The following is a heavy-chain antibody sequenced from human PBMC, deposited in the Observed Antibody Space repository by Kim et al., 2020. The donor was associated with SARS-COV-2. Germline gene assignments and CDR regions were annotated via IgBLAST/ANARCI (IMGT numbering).Heavy chain of an antibody. Sequence: GGSLRLSCAASGFTFSSYGMHWVRQAPGKGLEWVEVISYDGSNKYYADSVKGRFPISRDNSKNTLYLQMNSLRAEDTAVYYCAKADRWLGDYSYYGMDV. CDR3: AKADRWLGDYSYYGMDV. V-gene: IGHV3-30*18. CDR1: GFTFSSYG. CDR2: ISYDGSNK. D-gene: IGHD6-19*01. J-gene: IGHJ6*01.